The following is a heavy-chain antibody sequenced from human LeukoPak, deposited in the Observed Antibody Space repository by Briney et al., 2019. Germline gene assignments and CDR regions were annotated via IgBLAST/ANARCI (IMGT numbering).Heavy chain of an antibody. CDR1: GGTFSSYA. CDR2: IIPIFGTA. Sequence: ASVKVSCKASGGTFSSYAISWVRQAPGQGLEWMGGIIPIFGTANYAQKFQGRVTITADESTSTAYMELSSLRSEDTAVYYCARVASWFGELYVRDYYYMDVWGKGTTVTISS. D-gene: IGHD3-10*01. V-gene: IGHV1-69*13. J-gene: IGHJ6*03. CDR3: ARVASWFGELYVRDYYYMDV.